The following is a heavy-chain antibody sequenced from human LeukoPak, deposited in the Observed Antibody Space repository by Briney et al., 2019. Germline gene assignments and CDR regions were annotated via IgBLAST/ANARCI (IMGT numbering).Heavy chain of an antibody. CDR2: IYYSGST. D-gene: IGHD3-22*01. CDR1: GGSFSSSTYY. CDR3: ARHYYDSSGYYPWYFDY. Sequence: SETLSLTXTVSGGSFSSSTYYWGWIRQPPGKGLERIGSIYYSGSTYYNQSLKSRVTISVGTSKNQFSLKLTSVTAADTAVYYCARHYYDSSGYYPWYFDYWGRGTLVTVSS. J-gene: IGHJ4*02. V-gene: IGHV4-39*01.